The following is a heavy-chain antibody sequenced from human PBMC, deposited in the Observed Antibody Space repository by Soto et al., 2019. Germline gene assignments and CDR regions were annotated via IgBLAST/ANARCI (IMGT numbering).Heavy chain of an antibody. Sequence: QLQLQESGPGLVKPSETLSLTCTVSGGSISSNYYYWGWIRQPPVKGLEWIGSIYYSGSTYYNPSLKSRVTISVDTSKNQFSLKLSSVTAADTAVYYCARPSGSYLYYFDYWGQGTLVTVSS. CDR2: IYYSGST. CDR3: ARPSGSYLYYFDY. J-gene: IGHJ4*02. D-gene: IGHD1-26*01. V-gene: IGHV4-39*01. CDR1: GGSISSNYYY.